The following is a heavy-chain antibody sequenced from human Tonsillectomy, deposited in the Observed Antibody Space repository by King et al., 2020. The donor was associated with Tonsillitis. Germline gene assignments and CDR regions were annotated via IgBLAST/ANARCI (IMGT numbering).Heavy chain of an antibody. CDR2: IYYSGST. Sequence: LQLQESGPGLVKPSETLSLTCTVSGGSISSSSYYWGWIRQSPGKGLEWIGSIYYSGSTYYSPSLKSRVTISVDTSKNQFSLKLSSVTATDTAVYYCARIPGELSTFDYWGQGTLVTVSS. CDR1: GGSISSSSYY. CDR3: ARIPGELSTFDY. V-gene: IGHV4-39*01. J-gene: IGHJ4*02. D-gene: IGHD3-16*02.